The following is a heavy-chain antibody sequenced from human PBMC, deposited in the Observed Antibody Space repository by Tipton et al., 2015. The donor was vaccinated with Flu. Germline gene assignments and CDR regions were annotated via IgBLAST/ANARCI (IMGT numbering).Heavy chain of an antibody. CDR1: FGTVTSSNW. Sequence: TLSLTCAVSFGTVTSSNWWTWVRQSPGKGLQWIGDISHTETTNYNPSLEGRLTISLDRSRNLFSLPLTSVTAADTATYYCVRVRAGCSRTSCYFEDWGQGTLVIVSS. D-gene: IGHD2-2*01. CDR3: VRVRAGCSRTSCYFED. V-gene: IGHV4-4*02. CDR2: ISHTETT. J-gene: IGHJ4*02.